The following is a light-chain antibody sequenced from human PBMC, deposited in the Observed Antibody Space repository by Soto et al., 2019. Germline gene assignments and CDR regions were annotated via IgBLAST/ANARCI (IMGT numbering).Light chain of an antibody. CDR2: KAS. Sequence: DIQMTQSPSTLSVSVGDRVTITCRASQSISSWLAWYQQKPGKAPKSLIYKASSLESGVPSRFSGSGSGTEFTLTISSLQPDDFATYYCQQYSIYPLTFGQGTRLEIK. CDR1: QSISSW. J-gene: IGKJ5*01. CDR3: QQYSIYPLT. V-gene: IGKV1-5*03.